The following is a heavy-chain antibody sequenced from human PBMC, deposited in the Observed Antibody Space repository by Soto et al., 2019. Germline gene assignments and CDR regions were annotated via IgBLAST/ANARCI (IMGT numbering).Heavy chain of an antibody. Sequence: QVQLVESGGGVVQPGRSLRLSCAASGFTFSSYAMHWVRQAPGKGLEWVAVISYDGSNKYYADSVKGRFTISRDNSKNTLYLQMNSLRAEDTAVYYCARDRVDYYYYYGMDVWGQGTTVTVSS. J-gene: IGHJ6*02. D-gene: IGHD3-3*01. CDR2: ISYDGSNK. CDR3: ARDRVDYYYYYGMDV. CDR1: GFTFSSYA. V-gene: IGHV3-30-3*01.